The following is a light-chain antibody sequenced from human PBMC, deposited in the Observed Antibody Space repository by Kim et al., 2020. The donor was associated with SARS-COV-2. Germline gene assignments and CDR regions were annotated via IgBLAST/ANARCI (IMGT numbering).Light chain of an antibody. J-gene: IGLJ3*02. Sequence: ASVKPTCTLSGGNSSYAIAWHPQQPEKGPRYLMKLNSDGSHSKGDGIPDRFSGSSSGAERYLTISSLQSEDEADYYCQTWGTGPWVFGGGTQLTVL. CDR3: QTWGTGPWV. CDR2: LNSDGSH. V-gene: IGLV4-69*01. CDR1: GGNSSYA.